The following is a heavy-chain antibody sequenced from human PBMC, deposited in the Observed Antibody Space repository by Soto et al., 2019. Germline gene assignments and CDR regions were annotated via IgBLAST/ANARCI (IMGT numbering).Heavy chain of an antibody. Sequence: QVQLVQSGAEVKKPGASVKVSCKASGYTFTSYGISWVRQAPGQGLEWMGWISAYNGNTNYAQKLQGRVTMTTDTSMSTAYMELRSLRSDDTAVYYCARVEGEYDFWSGYSGYFDYWGQGTLVTVSS. CDR1: GYTFTSYG. V-gene: IGHV1-18*01. CDR3: ARVEGEYDFWSGYSGYFDY. CDR2: ISAYNGNT. J-gene: IGHJ4*02. D-gene: IGHD3-3*01.